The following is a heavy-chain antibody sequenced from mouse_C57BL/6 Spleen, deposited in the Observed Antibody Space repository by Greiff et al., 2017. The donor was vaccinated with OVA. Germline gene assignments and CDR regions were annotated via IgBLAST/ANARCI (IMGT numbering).Heavy chain of an antibody. Sequence: QVQLQQSGAELARPGASVKMSCKASGYTFTSYTMHWVKQRPGQGLEWIGYINPSSGYTKYNQKFKDKATLTADKSSSTAYMQLSSLTSEDSAVYYCASPGTAWFAYWGQGTLVTVSA. J-gene: IGHJ3*01. CDR3: ASPGTAWFAY. CDR1: GYTFTSYT. V-gene: IGHV1-4*01. CDR2: INPSSGYT. D-gene: IGHD4-1*01.